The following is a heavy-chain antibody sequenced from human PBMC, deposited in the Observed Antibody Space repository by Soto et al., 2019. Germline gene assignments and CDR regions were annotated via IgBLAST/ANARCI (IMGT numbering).Heavy chain of an antibody. V-gene: IGHV3-11*06. J-gene: IGHJ6*02. D-gene: IGHD3-3*01. CDR2: ISSSSSYT. CDR1: GFTFSDYY. Sequence: QVQLVESGGGLVKPGGSLRLSCAASGFTFSDYYMSWIRKAPGKGLEWVSYISSSSSYTNYADSVKGRFTISRDNAKNSLYLQMNSLRAEDTAVYYCARRFLEGLLNPVTNYYYYGMDVGGQGTTVTVSS. CDR3: ARRFLEGLLNPVTNYYYYGMDV.